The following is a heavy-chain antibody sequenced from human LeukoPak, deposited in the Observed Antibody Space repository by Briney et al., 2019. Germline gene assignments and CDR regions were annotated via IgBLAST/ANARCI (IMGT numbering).Heavy chain of an antibody. CDR2: ICGGGGCT. V-gene: IGHV3-23*01. CDR3: AKGYSSGWYEKLPDY. CDR1: GFTFSSYA. J-gene: IGHJ4*02. Sequence: GGSLRLSCAASGFTFSSYAMIWVRQAPGKGLEWVSVICGGGGCTYYADSVRGRFTFSRDNSKNTLYLQMNSLRVEDTAIYYCAKGYSSGWYEKLPDYWGQGTLVTVSS. D-gene: IGHD6-19*01.